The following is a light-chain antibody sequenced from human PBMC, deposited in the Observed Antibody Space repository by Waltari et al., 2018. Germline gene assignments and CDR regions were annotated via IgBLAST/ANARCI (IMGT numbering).Light chain of an antibody. CDR2: DDN. CDR1: SSDVGNYNL. Sequence: QPALTQPASVSGSPGQSITISCTGTSSDVGNYNLVSWYQQYPGKAPKVMIYDDNRRPSGVSDRFSGSKSGNTASLTSSGVQAEDEADYYCCSYAGSYTWVFGGGTKLTVL. CDR3: CSYAGSYTWV. V-gene: IGLV2-23*01. J-gene: IGLJ3*02.